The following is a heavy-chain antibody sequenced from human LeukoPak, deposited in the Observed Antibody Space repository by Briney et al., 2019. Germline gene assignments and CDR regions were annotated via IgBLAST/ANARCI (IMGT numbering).Heavy chain of an antibody. CDR2: IYYSGST. CDR1: GGSISSGGYY. D-gene: IGHD7-27*01. J-gene: IGHJ4*02. Sequence: PSEPLSLTCTVSGGSISSGGYYWSWIRQHPGKGLEWIGYIYYSGSTYYNPSLKSRVTISVDTSKNQFSLKLSSVTAADTAVYYCARAKLGPFDYWGQGTLVTVSS. CDR3: ARAKLGPFDY. V-gene: IGHV4-31*03.